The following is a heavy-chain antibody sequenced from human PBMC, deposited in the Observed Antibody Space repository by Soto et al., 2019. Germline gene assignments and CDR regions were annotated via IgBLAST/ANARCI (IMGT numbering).Heavy chain of an antibody. J-gene: IGHJ4*02. V-gene: IGHV3-11*06. CDR3: ARSSSSWSRYYFDY. D-gene: IGHD6-13*01. Sequence: GGSLRLSCAASGFTFSDYYMSWIRQAPGKGLEWVSYISSSSSYTNYADSVKGRFTISRDNAKNSLYLQMNSLRAEDTAVYYCARSSSSWSRYYFDYWGQGTLVTVSS. CDR2: ISSSSSYT. CDR1: GFTFSDYY.